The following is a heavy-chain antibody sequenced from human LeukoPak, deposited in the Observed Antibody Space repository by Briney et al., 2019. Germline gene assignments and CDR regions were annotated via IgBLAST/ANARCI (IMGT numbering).Heavy chain of an antibody. CDR2: ISSSSSYT. Sequence: PGGSLRLSCAASGFTFSDYYMSWIRQAPGKGLEWVSYISSSSSYTNYADSVKGRFTISRDNAKNSLYLQMDSLRAEDTAVYYCVRAGSGWGFDYWGQGTLVTVSS. D-gene: IGHD6-19*01. V-gene: IGHV3-11*05. CDR1: GFTFSDYY. J-gene: IGHJ4*02. CDR3: VRAGSGWGFDY.